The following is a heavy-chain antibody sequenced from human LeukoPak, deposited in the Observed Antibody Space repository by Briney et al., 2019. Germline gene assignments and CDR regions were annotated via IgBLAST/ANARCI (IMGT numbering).Heavy chain of an antibody. CDR1: GFTFSSYG. CDR2: IWYDGSNK. J-gene: IGHJ4*02. CDR3: ARGLESPPSITGPGSLSGPPSSGY. D-gene: IGHD1-20*01. Sequence: PGRSLRLSCAASGFTFSSYGMHWVRQAPGKGLEWVAVIWYDGSNKYYADSVKGRFTISRDNSKNTLYLQMNSLRAEDTAVYYCARGLESPPSITGPGSLSGPPSSGYWGQGTLVTVSS. V-gene: IGHV3-33*01.